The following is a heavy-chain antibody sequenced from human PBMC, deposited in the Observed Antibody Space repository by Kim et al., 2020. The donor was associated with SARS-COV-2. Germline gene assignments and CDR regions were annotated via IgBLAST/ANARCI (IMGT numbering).Heavy chain of an antibody. V-gene: IGHV4-39*01. CDR3: ARPGDPDY. CDR2: ISYSGRT. J-gene: IGHJ4*02. D-gene: IGHD7-27*01. Sequence: SETLSLTCTVSGGSIRSGGYYWGWIRQPPGKGLEWIASISYSGRTYYNPSLKSRVTISIDTSKNQFSLTLSSVTAADTAVYYCARPGDPDYWGQGTLVTVSS. CDR1: GGSIRSGGYY.